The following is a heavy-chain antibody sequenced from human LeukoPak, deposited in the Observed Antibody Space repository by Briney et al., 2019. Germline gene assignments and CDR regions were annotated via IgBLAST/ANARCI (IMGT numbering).Heavy chain of an antibody. J-gene: IGHJ3*02. CDR1: GGSISSYY. V-gene: IGHV4-4*07. CDR3: ARDYVYVWGSSRAFDI. Sequence: SETLSLTCTVSGGSISSYYWSWIRQPAGKGLEWIGRIYTSGSTNYNPSLKSRVTMSVDTSKNQFSLKLSSVTAADTAVYYCARDYVYVWGSSRAFDIWGQGTMVTVSS. CDR2: IYTSGST. D-gene: IGHD3-16*01.